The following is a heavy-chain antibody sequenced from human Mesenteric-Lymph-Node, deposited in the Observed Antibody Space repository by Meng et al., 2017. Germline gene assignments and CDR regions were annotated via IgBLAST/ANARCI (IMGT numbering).Heavy chain of an antibody. Sequence: ASVKVSCKASGYTFTNYGVTWVRHVPGQGFEWMGWISAKKGDTTNVQKFQDRMTMNIDTYTTTAYMELESLKADDPAIYYCGRDRNLPDYWGQGTVVTVSS. CDR2: ISAKKGDT. D-gene: IGHD1-1*01. V-gene: IGHV1-18*04. CDR1: GYTFTNYG. J-gene: IGHJ4*02. CDR3: GRDRNLPDY.